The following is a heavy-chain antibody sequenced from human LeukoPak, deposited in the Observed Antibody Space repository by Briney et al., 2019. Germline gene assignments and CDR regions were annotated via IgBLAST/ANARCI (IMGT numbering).Heavy chain of an antibody. J-gene: IGHJ4*02. V-gene: IGHV3-23*01. CDR2: ISGSGGST. Sequence: GGSLRLSCAASGFTFSSYAMSWVRQAPGKGLEWVSAISGSGGSTYYADSVKGRFTISRDNSKNTVYLQMDSLRAEDTAVYYCARDKPDYGSGSPIDYWGQGTLVTVSS. D-gene: IGHD3-10*01. CDR3: ARDKPDYGSGSPIDY. CDR1: GFTFSSYA.